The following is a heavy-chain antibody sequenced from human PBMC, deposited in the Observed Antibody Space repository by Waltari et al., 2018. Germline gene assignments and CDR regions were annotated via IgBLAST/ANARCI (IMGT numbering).Heavy chain of an antibody. CDR2: INSAVSGT. J-gene: IGHJ4*02. CDR1: GFTFSSYW. V-gene: IGHV3-74*01. D-gene: IGHD6-13*01. CDR3: ARVGGGIVDY. Sequence: EVQLVESGGGLVQPGGSMRLSCAASGFTFSSYWMHWVRQVPGKGLVGVARINSAVSGTNSADSVKGRFTTSRDNANNTLYLQMNRLRAEDTAVYYCARVGGGIVDYWGQGTLVIVSS.